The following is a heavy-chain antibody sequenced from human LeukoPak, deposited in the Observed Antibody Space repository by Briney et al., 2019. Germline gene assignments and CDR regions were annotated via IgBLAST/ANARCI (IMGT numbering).Heavy chain of an antibody. CDR1: GGSISNYY. CDR3: ARARGVGYFDY. V-gene: IGHV4-59*01. D-gene: IGHD3-10*01. Sequence: TSETLSLTCTVSGGSISNYYWSWIRQPPGKGLEWIGYIYYSGSTNYNPSLKSRVTISVDTSKNQFSLKLSSVTAADTAVYYCARARGVGYFDYWGQGTLVTVSS. J-gene: IGHJ4*02. CDR2: IYYSGST.